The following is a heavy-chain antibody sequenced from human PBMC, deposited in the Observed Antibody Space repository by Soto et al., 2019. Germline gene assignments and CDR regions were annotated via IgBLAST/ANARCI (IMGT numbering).Heavy chain of an antibody. CDR3: ARLDSGSPGFDC. D-gene: IGHD1-26*01. J-gene: IGHJ4*02. V-gene: IGHV4-39*01. CDR1: GFSISSGTYY. CDR2: IFSSGIT. Sequence: SETLSLTCTVSGFSISSGTYYWGWIRQPPGKGLEWIGSIFSSGITYYNPSLKSRVTISVDTSKNQFSLRLSSVTAADTAVYYCARLDSGSPGFDCWGQGTLVTVS.